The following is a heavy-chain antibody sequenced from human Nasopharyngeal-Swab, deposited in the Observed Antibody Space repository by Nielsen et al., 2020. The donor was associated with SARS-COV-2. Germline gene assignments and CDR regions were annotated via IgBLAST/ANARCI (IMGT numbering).Heavy chain of an antibody. CDR3: ARDTGIR. J-gene: IGHJ4*02. D-gene: IGHD5-18*01. V-gene: IGHV4-39*07. Sequence: SETLSFTCTVSGGSITNRSYYWGWIRQPPGKGLEWIGTIYYSGNTYYNPSLKSRVTISVDTSKKQFYLKLSSVTAADTAVYYCARDTGIRWGQGTLVTVSS. CDR2: IYYSGNT. CDR1: GGSITNRSYY.